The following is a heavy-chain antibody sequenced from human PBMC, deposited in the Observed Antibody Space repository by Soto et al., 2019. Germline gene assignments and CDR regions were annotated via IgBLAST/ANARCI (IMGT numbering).Heavy chain of an antibody. J-gene: IGHJ5*02. V-gene: IGHV1-2*02. D-gene: IGHD3-16*01. Sequence: QVHLVQSGAEVKKPGASVYVSCKASGYTFTDYYVHWVRQAPGQGLEWMGWINHNVGGTNYERKFQGRLTMTRDTSISTVYMQLTRLGPDDTARYYCARGGREVPRIPYDTWGQGTLVTVSS. CDR3: ARGGREVPRIPYDT. CDR1: GYTFTDYY. CDR2: INHNVGGT.